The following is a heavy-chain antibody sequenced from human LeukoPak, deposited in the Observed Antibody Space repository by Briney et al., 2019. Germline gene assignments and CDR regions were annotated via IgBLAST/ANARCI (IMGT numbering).Heavy chain of an antibody. D-gene: IGHD3-16*01. V-gene: IGHV1-69*06. J-gene: IGHJ5*02. CDR2: IIPIFGTA. CDR1: GGTFSSYA. CDR3: ARVTLVAYTARVSRWFDP. Sequence: SVKVSCKASGGTFSSYAISWVRQAPGQGLEWMGGIIPIFGTANYAQKFQGRVTITADKSTSTAYMGLSSLRSEDTAVYYCARVTLVAYTARVSRWFDPWGQGTLVTVSS.